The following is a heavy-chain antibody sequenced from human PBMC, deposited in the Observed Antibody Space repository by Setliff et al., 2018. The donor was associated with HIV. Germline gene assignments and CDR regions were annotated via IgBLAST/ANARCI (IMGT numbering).Heavy chain of an antibody. CDR2: IYHSGST. Sequence: PSETLSLTCAVSGGSISSTNWWNWVRQPPGKGLEWIGEIYHSGSTKYNPSLKSRVTISVDKSRNQFSLNLRSVTAADTAVYYCAREAVLFGGSYRFDYWGQGTLVTVSS. D-gene: IGHD1-26*01. J-gene: IGHJ4*02. CDR3: AREAVLFGGSYRFDY. V-gene: IGHV4-4*02. CDR1: GGSISSTNW.